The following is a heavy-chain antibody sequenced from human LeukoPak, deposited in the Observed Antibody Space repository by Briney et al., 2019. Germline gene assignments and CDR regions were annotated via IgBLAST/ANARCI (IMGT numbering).Heavy chain of an antibody. CDR3: AKDLPASRASLTGHSFDP. Sequence: GGSLRLSCAASGFTFSSYAMHWVRQAPGKGLEWVAVISYDGSNKYYADSVKGRFTISRDKSKNTLYLQMNSLRAEDTAVYYRAKDLPASRASLTGHSFDPWGQGTLVTVSS. V-gene: IGHV3-30-3*01. J-gene: IGHJ5*02. CDR2: ISYDGSNK. D-gene: IGHD2-8*01. CDR1: GFTFSSYA.